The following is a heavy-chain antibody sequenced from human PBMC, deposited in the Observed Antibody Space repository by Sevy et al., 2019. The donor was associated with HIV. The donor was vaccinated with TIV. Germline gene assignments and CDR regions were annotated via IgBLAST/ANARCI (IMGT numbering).Heavy chain of an antibody. Sequence: SETLSLTCTVSGGSITSSSYYWAWLRQPPGKGLEWIGSLYYTGSTYYKPSLMSLITITADKSKNHFSRKLTSVTAADTAVYYCARPSSLYYYYAMDVWGQGTAVTVSS. CDR1: GGSITSSSYY. V-gene: IGHV4-39*02. CDR3: ARPSSLYYYYAMDV. J-gene: IGHJ6*02. CDR2: LYYTGST.